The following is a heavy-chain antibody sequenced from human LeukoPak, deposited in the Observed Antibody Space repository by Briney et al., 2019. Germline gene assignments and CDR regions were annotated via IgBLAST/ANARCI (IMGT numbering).Heavy chain of an antibody. J-gene: IGHJ3*02. V-gene: IGHV3-11*04. D-gene: IGHD2-15*01. CDR3: AKGGGYCSGGSCLGAAFDI. CDR2: ITTTGNTA. CDR1: GFTFSDYF. Sequence: GGSLRLSCAASGFTFSDYFMTWIRQAPGKGLEWISYITTTGNTAFYADSVKGRFTVSRDNAKNSLYLQINSLRAEDTAVYYCAKGGGYCSGGSCLGAAFDIWGQGTMVTVSS.